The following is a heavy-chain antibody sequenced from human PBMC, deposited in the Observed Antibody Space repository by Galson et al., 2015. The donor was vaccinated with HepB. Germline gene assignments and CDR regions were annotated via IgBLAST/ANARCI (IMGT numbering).Heavy chain of an antibody. CDR2: INTNTGNP. D-gene: IGHD2-21*02. J-gene: IGHJ3*02. CDR3: ARSVVVTAISHAFDI. CDR1: GYTFTNYA. Sequence: SVKVSCKASGYTFTNYAMNWVRQAPGQGLEWMGWINTNTGNPTYAQGFTGRFVFSLDTSVSAAYLQITSLKAEDTAVCYCARSVVVTAISHAFDIWGQGTMVTVSS. V-gene: IGHV7-4-1*02.